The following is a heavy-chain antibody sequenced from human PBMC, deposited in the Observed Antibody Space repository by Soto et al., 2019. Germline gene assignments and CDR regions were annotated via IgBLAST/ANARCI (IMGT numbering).Heavy chain of an antibody. CDR3: ARGVAGYSYGRNYFDY. J-gene: IGHJ4*02. CDR1: GGSISSGGYY. V-gene: IGHV4-30-4*08. Sequence: SETLSLTCTVSGGSISSGGYYWSWIRQHPGKGLEWIGYIYYSGSTYYNPSLKSRVTISVDTSKNQFSLKLSSVTAADTAVYYCARGVAGYSYGRNYFDYWGQGTLVTVSS. CDR2: IYYSGST. D-gene: IGHD5-18*01.